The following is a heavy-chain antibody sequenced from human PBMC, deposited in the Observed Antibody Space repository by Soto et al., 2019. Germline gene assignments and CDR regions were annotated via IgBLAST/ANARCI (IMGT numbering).Heavy chain of an antibody. CDR1: GFTFSSYS. V-gene: IGHV3-21*01. CDR2: ISSSSSYI. J-gene: IGHJ3*02. D-gene: IGHD2-15*01. Sequence: EVQLVESGGGLVKPGGSLRLSCAASGFTFSSYSMNWVRQAPGKGLEWVSSISSSSSYIYYADSVKGRFTISRDNAKKALYLQMNSLRAEDTAVYYCARDHLYCSGGSCYPDAFDIWGQRTMVTVSS. CDR3: ARDHLYCSGGSCYPDAFDI.